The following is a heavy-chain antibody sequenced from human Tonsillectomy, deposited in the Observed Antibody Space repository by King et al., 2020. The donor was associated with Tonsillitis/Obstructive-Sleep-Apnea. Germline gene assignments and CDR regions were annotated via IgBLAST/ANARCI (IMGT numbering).Heavy chain of an antibody. D-gene: IGHD2-8*01. CDR1: GFTFSDYY. J-gene: IGHJ6*03. V-gene: IGHV3-11*01. CDR3: ARGEGCTNGVCWRTYYYYYMDV. CDR2: ISSSGSTI. Sequence: VQLVESGGGLVKPGGSLRLSCAASGFTFSDYYMSWIRQAPGKGLEWVSYISSSGSTIYYADSVKGRFTISRDNAKNSLYLQMNSLRAEDTAVYYCARGEGCTNGVCWRTYYYYYMDVWGKGTTVTVSS.